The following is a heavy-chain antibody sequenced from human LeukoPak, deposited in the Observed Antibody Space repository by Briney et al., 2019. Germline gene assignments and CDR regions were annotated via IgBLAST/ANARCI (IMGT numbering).Heavy chain of an antibody. CDR3: ARDLAYSYQN. CDR1: GGSLSSYY. D-gene: IGHD5-18*01. V-gene: IGHV4-59*12. CDR2: IYYSGST. J-gene: IGHJ4*02. Sequence: SETLSLTCTVSGGSLSSYYWSWIRQPPGKGLEWIGYIYYSGSTNYNPSLKSRVTISVDTSKNQFSLKLSSVTAADTAVYYCARDLAYSYQNWGQGTLVTVSS.